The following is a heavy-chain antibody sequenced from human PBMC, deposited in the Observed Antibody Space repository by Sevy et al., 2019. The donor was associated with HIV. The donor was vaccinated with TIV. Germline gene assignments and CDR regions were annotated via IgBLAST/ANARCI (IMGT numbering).Heavy chain of an antibody. Sequence: SETLSLTCAVYGGSFSGYFWNWIRQSPGKGLEWIGEINHTGTLKYNPSLKSRVTISVDASKNQLSLHLSSVTAADTAIYYCARGRQAYVVVVPSTVPFDYWGQGTLVTVPS. D-gene: IGHD2-2*01. CDR2: INHTGTL. J-gene: IGHJ4*02. V-gene: IGHV4-34*01. CDR1: GGSFSGYF. CDR3: ARGRQAYVVVVPSTVPFDY.